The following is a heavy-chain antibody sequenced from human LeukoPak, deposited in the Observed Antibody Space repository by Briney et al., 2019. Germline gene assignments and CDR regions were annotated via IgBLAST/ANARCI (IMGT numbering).Heavy chain of an antibody. V-gene: IGHV3-11*01. D-gene: IGHD2-15*01. CDR3: AREYCSGGSCYSGAFDI. CDR2: ISSSGSTI. J-gene: IGHJ3*02. CDR1: GFTFSDYY. Sequence: GGSLRLSCAASGFTFSDYYMSWIRQAPGEGRGGGSYISSSGSTIYYADSVKGRFTISRDNAKNSLYLQMNSLRAEDTAVYYCAREYCSGGSCYSGAFDIWGQGTMVTVSS.